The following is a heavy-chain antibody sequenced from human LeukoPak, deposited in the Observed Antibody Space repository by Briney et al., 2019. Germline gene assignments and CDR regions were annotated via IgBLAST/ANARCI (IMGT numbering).Heavy chain of an antibody. D-gene: IGHD6-19*01. Sequence: GGSLRLSCAASGFTFSSYWMHWVRQAPGKGLVWVSRINSDGSSTSYADSVKGRFTISRDNAKNTLYLQMNSLRAEDTAVYYCASLRLVVSDAFDIWGQGTMVTVSS. CDR1: GFTFSSYW. V-gene: IGHV3-74*01. CDR3: ASLRLVVSDAFDI. J-gene: IGHJ3*02. CDR2: INSDGSST.